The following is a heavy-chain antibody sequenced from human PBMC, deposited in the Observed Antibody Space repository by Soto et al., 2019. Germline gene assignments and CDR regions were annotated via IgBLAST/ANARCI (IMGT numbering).Heavy chain of an antibody. V-gene: IGHV1-46*01. J-gene: IGHJ6*02. CDR2: INPSGGST. D-gene: IGHD5-18*01. Sequence: GASVKVSCKASGYTFTSYYMHWVRQAPGQGLEWMGIINPSGGSTSYAQKFQGRVTMTRDTSTSTVYMELSSLRSEDTAVYYCARDVDTAMVTRIYYGMDVWGQGTTVTVSS. CDR1: GYTFTSYY. CDR3: ARDVDTAMVTRIYYGMDV.